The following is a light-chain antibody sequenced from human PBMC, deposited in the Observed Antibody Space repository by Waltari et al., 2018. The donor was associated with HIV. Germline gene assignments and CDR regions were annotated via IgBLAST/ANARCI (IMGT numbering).Light chain of an antibody. CDR2: DIV. J-gene: IGLJ2*01. V-gene: IGLV2-23*02. CDR1: SSAVGYNY. CDR3: CSYAGSSTLI. Sequence: QSALTPPASVSGSPGQSITISCTGTSSAVGYNYFSWFQQHPGKVPKLIIYDIVKRPSGVSNRFSGSKSGNTASLTISGLQAEDEADYYCCSYAGSSTLIFGGGTKLTVL.